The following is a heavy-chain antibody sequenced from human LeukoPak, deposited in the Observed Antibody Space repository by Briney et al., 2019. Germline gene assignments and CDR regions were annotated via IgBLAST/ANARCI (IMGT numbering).Heavy chain of an antibody. CDR3: AKDPFLYPRCFGC. J-gene: IGHJ4*02. CDR1: GFTFTNYA. CDR2: IGGSGANT. Sequence: GGSLRLSCVASGFTFTNYAMNWVRQAPGKGLEWVSGIGGSGANTYYADSVKGRFTISRDNSRNTVYLQMNSLRAEDTAVYYCAKDPFLYPRCFGCWGQGTLVTVSS. V-gene: IGHV3-23*01. D-gene: IGHD3-9*01.